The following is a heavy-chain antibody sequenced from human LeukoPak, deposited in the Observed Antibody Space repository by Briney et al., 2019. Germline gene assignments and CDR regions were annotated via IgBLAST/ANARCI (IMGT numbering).Heavy chain of an antibody. CDR3: ASGDSRSAFDP. V-gene: IGHV4-39*01. J-gene: IGHJ5*02. D-gene: IGHD6-6*01. Sequence: PSETLSLTCSVFGASISSISYCWGWISHPPGKGLGWVGCIYYSGSTHYNPSLKSRVTISVDTSKNQFSLKLSSVTAADPAVYYCASGDSRSAFDPWGQGTLVTVSS. CDR2: IYYSGST. CDR1: GASISSISYC.